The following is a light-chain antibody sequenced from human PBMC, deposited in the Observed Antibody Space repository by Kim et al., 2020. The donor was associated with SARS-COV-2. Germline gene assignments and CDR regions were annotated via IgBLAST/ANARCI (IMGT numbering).Light chain of an antibody. CDR3: QQYNSYSA. Sequence: GDRVTITCRASQSISSWLAWYQQKPGKAPKLLIYDASSLESGVPSRSSGSGSGTEFTLTISSLQPDDFATYYYQQYNSYSAFGQGTKVDIK. CDR1: QSISSW. CDR2: DAS. J-gene: IGKJ1*01. V-gene: IGKV1-5*01.